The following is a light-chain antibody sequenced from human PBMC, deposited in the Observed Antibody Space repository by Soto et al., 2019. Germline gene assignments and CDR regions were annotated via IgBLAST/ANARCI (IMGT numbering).Light chain of an antibody. CDR3: QQYAESPIT. J-gene: IGKJ5*01. Sequence: EIVLTQSPATLSLSPGERVTLSCRASQSVSNSLAWYQQKPGQPPRLLIYDVSNRATGIPDRFSGGGSGTDFTLTISRLEPEDIAVFYCQQYAESPITFGQGTRLEIK. V-gene: IGKV3-11*01. CDR2: DVS. CDR1: QSVSNS.